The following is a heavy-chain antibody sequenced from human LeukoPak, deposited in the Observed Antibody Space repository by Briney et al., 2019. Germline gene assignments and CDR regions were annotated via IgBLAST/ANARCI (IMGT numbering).Heavy chain of an antibody. V-gene: IGHV5-51*01. CDR1: GYSFTSYW. CDR3: AIIYYYDSSGYHYSIFDY. J-gene: IGHJ4*02. CDR2: IYPGDSDT. D-gene: IGHD3-22*01. Sequence: GESLKISCKGSGYSFTSYWLGWVRQMPGKGLEWMGIIYPGDSDTRYSPSFQGQVTISADKSISTAYLQWSSLKASDTAMYYCAIIYYYDSSGYHYSIFDYWGQGTLVTVSS.